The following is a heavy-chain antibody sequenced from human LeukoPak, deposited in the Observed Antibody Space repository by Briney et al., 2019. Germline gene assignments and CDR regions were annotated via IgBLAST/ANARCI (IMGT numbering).Heavy chain of an antibody. CDR2: IYYSGST. CDR3: ARSGVVVTANWFDP. D-gene: IGHD2-21*02. Sequence: SETLSLTCTVSGGSISSSSYYWGWIRQPPGKGLEWIGSIYYSGSTYYNPSLKSRVTISVDTSKNQFSLKLSSVTAADTAVYYCARSGVVVTANWFDPWGQGTLVTVSS. CDR1: GGSISSSSYY. J-gene: IGHJ5*02. V-gene: IGHV4-39*07.